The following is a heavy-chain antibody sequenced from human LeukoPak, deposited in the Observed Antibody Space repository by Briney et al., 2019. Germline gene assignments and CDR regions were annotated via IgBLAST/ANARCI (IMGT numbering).Heavy chain of an antibody. CDR2: IKSKTDGGTT. Sequence: GGSLRLSCAASGFTFSNAWMSWVRQAPGKGREWVGRIKSKTDGGTTDYTAPVKGRFTISRDDSKNTLYLQMNSLKTEDTAVYYCTTAATVTTLDYWGQGTLVTVSS. CDR3: TTAATVTTLDY. CDR1: GFTFSNAW. D-gene: IGHD4-17*01. V-gene: IGHV3-15*01. J-gene: IGHJ4*02.